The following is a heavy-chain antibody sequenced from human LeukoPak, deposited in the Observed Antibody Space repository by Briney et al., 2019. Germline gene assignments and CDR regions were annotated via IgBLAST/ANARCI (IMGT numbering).Heavy chain of an antibody. D-gene: IGHD2-2*01. V-gene: IGHV1-18*01. CDR3: ARAGGYCSSTSCYYFQH. Sequence: APVKVSCKASGYTFTSYGISWVRQAPGQGLEWMGWISTYNGNTNYAQKLQGRVTMTTDTSTSTAYMELRSLRSDDTAVYYCARAGGYCSSTSCYYFQHWGQGTLVTVSS. CDR2: ISTYNGNT. J-gene: IGHJ1*01. CDR1: GYTFTSYG.